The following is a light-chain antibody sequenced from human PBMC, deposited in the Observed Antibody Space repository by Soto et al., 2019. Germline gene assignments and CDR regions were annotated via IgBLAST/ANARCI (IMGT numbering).Light chain of an antibody. V-gene: IGLV2-8*01. CDR1: ISDVGTYHY. CDR2: EVS. CDR3: SSYAGTKTLV. Sequence: QSALTQPPSASGSPGQSVTISCTGTISDVGTYHYVSWYQQHPGKAPKLIIYEVSERPSGVPDRFSGSKSDNTASLTVSGLQAGDEADYYCSSYAGTKTLVFGGGTKLTVL. J-gene: IGLJ2*01.